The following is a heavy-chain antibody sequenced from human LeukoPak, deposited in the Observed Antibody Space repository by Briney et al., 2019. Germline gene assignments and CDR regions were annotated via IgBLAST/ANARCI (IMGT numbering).Heavy chain of an antibody. CDR3: TRGSIAYYYMDV. V-gene: IGHV4-59*02. CDR1: GGSVSNYH. CDR2: MSNSGST. D-gene: IGHD3-22*01. J-gene: IGHJ6*03. Sequence: PSETLSLTCTVSGGSVSNYHWSWIRQSPGKGLEWIGYMSNSGSTNKNPSLESRVTISVDTSKNQFSLKLSSVTAADTAVYYCTRGSIAYYYMDVWGKGTTVTISS.